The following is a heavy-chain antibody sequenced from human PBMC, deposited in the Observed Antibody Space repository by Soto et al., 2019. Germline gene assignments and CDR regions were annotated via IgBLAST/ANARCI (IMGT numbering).Heavy chain of an antibody. CDR2: IIPIFGTA. CDR1: GGTFSSYA. J-gene: IGHJ5*02. V-gene: IGHV1-69*13. CDR3: ARPIQDYYDSSGKAGWFDP. Sequence: ASVNVSCKASGGTFSSYAISWVRQAPGQGLEWMGGIIPIFGTANYAQKFQGRVTITADESASTAYIELSSLGSEDTAVYYCARPIQDYYDSSGKAGWFDPLGQGSLVMVCS. D-gene: IGHD3-22*01.